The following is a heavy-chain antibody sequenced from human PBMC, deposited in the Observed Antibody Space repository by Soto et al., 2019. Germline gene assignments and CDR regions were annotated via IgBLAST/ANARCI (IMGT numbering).Heavy chain of an antibody. CDR3: AKDVVGVTAPLRYYYGMDV. J-gene: IGHJ6*01. Sequence: PGGSLRLSCAASGFTFSSYAMSWVRQAPGKGLEWVSAISGSGGSTYYADSVKGRFTISRDNSKNTLYLQLNSLRAEDTAVYYCAKDVVGVTAPLRYYYGMDVRGQATTGTLSS. D-gene: IGHD2-21*02. CDR2: ISGSGGST. V-gene: IGHV3-23*01. CDR1: GFTFSSYA.